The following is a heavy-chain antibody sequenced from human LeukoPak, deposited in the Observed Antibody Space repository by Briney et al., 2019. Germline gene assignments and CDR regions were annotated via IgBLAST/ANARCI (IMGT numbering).Heavy chain of an antibody. V-gene: IGHV4-39*01. Sequence: SETLSLTCTVSGGSISSSIYYWGWIRQPPGTGLEWIGSIYYSGSTYYNPSLKSRVTISVDTSKNQLSLKLSSVTAADTAVYYCARLYDTSGYFYWYFDLWGRGTLVTVSS. CDR2: IYYSGST. CDR3: ARLYDTSGYFYWYFDL. D-gene: IGHD3-22*01. J-gene: IGHJ2*01. CDR1: GGSISSSIYY.